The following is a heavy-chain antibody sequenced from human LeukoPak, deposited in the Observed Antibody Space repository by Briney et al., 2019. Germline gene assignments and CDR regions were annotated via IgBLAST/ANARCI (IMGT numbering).Heavy chain of an antibody. V-gene: IGHV1-69*05. CDR3: ARADCSGGSCEDDY. CDR1: GGTFSSYA. Sequence: GASVKVSCKASGGTFSSYAISWVRQAPGQGLEWMGGIIPIFGTANYAQKFQGRVTITTDESTSTAYMELSSLRSEDTAVYYCARADCSGGSCEDDYWGQGTLVTVSS. D-gene: IGHD2-15*01. CDR2: IIPIFGTA. J-gene: IGHJ4*02.